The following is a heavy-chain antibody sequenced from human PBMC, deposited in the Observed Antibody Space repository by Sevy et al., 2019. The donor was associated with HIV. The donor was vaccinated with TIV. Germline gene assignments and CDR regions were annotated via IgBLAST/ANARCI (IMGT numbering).Heavy chain of an antibody. CDR3: AREGVVPAAMGPYYYGMDV. J-gene: IGHJ6*02. V-gene: IGHV3-33*01. CDR1: GFTFSSYG. CDR2: IWYDGSNK. D-gene: IGHD2-2*01. Sequence: GGSLRLSCAASGFTFSSYGMHWVRQAPGKGLEWVAVIWYDGSNKYYADSVKGRFTISRDNSKNTLYQQMNSLRAEDTAVYYCAREGVVPAAMGPYYYGMDVWGQGTTVTVSS.